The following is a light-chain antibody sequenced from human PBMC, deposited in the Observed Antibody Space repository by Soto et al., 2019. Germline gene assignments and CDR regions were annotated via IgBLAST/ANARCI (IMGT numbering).Light chain of an antibody. J-gene: IGLJ3*02. Sequence: QLVLTQPPSASGTPGQRVTISCSGSSSNIGFNYVYWYQHLPGTAPQLLIYSNDQRPSGVPGRFSGSKSGTSASLAISGVRSEDEADYYCAAWDDSLSGYWVFGGGTKLTVL. CDR1: SSNIGFNY. CDR2: SND. CDR3: AAWDDSLSGYWV. V-gene: IGLV1-47*02.